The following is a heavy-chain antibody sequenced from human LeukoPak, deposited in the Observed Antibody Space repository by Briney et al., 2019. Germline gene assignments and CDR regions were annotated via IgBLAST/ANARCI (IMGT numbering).Heavy chain of an antibody. CDR3: ARAYGSGTSYHPDY. CDR2: INPNSGDT. V-gene: IGHV1-2*02. Sequence: ASVKVSCKASGYTFTAYYMHWVRQAPGQGLEWMGWINPNSGDTNSSQKLQDRVTLTRDTSISTAYMELSSPTSDDTAVYYCARAYGSGTSYHPDYWGQGTLVTVSS. CDR1: GYTFTAYY. D-gene: IGHD3-10*01. J-gene: IGHJ4*02.